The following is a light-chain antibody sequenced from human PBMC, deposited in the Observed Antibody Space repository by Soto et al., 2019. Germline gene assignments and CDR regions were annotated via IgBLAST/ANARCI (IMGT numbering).Light chain of an antibody. CDR3: AAWDDSLSGPLYV. V-gene: IGLV1-47*01. Sequence: QSVLTQPPSASGTPGQRVTISCSGSSSNIGSNYVYWYQQLPGTAPKLLIYRNNQRPSGVPDRFSGSKSGTSASLAISGLRSEDEADYYCAAWDDSLSGPLYVFGTGTKLTVL. CDR2: RNN. CDR1: SSNIGSNY. J-gene: IGLJ1*01.